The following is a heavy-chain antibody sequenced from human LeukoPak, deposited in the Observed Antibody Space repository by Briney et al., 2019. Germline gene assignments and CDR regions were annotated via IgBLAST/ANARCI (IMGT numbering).Heavy chain of an antibody. J-gene: IGHJ4*02. Sequence: GRFTISRDNGKNSLYLQMNSLRVDDTAVYYCAKDPVDYYDSSGYHFDYWGQGTLVTVSS. V-gene: IGHV3-11*06. CDR3: AKDPVDYYDSSGYHFDY. D-gene: IGHD3-22*01.